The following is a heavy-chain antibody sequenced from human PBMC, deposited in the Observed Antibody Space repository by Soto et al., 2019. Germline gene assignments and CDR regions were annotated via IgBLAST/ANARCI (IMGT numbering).Heavy chain of an antibody. J-gene: IGHJ5*02. V-gene: IGHV1-8*01. CDR2: MNPNSGNT. CDR3: ARAVRITIVGVVISNCFDP. D-gene: IGHD3-3*01. Sequence: ASVKVSCKASGYTFTSYDINWVRQATGQGLEWMGWMNPNSGNTGYAQKFQGRVTMTRNTSISTAYMELSSLRSEDTAVYYCARAVRITIVGVVISNCFDPWGQGTLVTVSS. CDR1: GYTFTSYD.